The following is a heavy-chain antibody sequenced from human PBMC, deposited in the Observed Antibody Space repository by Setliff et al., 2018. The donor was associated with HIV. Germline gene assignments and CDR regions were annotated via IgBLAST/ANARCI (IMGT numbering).Heavy chain of an antibody. CDR3: ARVPPRLPGVLLPAYALDF. CDR2: MNPQSGNT. V-gene: IGHV1-8*03. D-gene: IGHD2-21*01. Sequence: VKVSCKASGYNFTNYDINWVRQATGQGLEWMGWMNPQSGNTGYIEKFQGRVTFIRNISISTAYMELSSLRSEDTAVYYCARVPPRLPGVLLPAYALDFWGQGTMVTVSS. CDR1: GYNFTNYD. J-gene: IGHJ3*01.